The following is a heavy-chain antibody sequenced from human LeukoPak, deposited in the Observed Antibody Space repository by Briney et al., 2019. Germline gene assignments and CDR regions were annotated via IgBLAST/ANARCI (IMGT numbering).Heavy chain of an antibody. CDR2: MNPNSGNT. V-gene: IGHV1-8*01. Sequence: ASVKVSCKASGYTFTSYDINWVRQATGQGLEWMGWMNPNSGNTGYAQKFQGRVTMTRNTSMSTAYMELSSLRSEDTAVYYCARVDSGYDMNYYYYMDVWGKGTTVTVSS. J-gene: IGHJ6*03. CDR3: ARVDSGYDMNYYYYMDV. D-gene: IGHD5-12*01. CDR1: GYTFTSYD.